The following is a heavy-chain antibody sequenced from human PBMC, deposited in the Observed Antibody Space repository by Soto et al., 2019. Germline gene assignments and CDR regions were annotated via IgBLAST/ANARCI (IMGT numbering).Heavy chain of an antibody. CDR1: GFTFSDYW. J-gene: IGHJ6*02. CDR3: AGAAAGTVVNYYYYGMDV. D-gene: IGHD6-13*01. Sequence: EVQLVESGGGLVQPGGSLRLSCAASGFTFSDYWMHWVRQVPGKGLVWVSRISGSGGSTYYADSVKGRFTISRDNSKNTLYLQMNSLRAEDTAVYYCAGAAAGTVVNYYYYGMDVWGQGTTVTVSS. V-gene: IGHV3-23*04. CDR2: ISGSGGST.